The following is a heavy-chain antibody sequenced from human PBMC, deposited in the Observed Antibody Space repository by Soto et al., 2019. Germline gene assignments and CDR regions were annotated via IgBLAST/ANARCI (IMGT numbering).Heavy chain of an antibody. J-gene: IGHJ4*02. V-gene: IGHV3-21*01. CDR1: GFTFSSYS. CDR3: ARYKGYYGSGSYPFDY. D-gene: IGHD3-10*01. CDR2: ISSSSSYI. Sequence: EVQLVESGGGLVKPGGSLRLSCAASGFTFSSYSMNWVRQAPGKGLEWVSSISSSSSYIYYADSVKGRFTISRDNAKNSLYLQMNSLRAEDTAVYYCARYKGYYGSGSYPFDYWGQGTLGTVSS.